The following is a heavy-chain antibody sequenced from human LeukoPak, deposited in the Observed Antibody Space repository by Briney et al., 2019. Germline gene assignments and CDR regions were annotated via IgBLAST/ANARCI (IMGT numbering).Heavy chain of an antibody. CDR3: ATTFGSSGWTFHY. CDR2: IYPSDSDT. D-gene: IGHD6-19*01. J-gene: IGHJ4*02. CDR1: GYSFTNYW. Sequence: GESLKISCKGSGYSFTNYWLGWVRQMPGKGLEWMGIIYPSDSDTKYSPSFQGQVTISADKSISTAYLHWSSLRASDTAMYYCATTFGSSGWTFHYWGQGTLVTVSS. V-gene: IGHV5-51*01.